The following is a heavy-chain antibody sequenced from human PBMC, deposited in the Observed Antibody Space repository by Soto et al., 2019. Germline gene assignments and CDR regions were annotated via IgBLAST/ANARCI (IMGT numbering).Heavy chain of an antibody. CDR2: ILCLNDRK. D-gene: IGHD2-2*02. J-gene: IGHJ4*02. Sequence: QVHLVQSGAEVKTPGASVTISCKASGYTFSDYGIHWIRQAPGQRPEWLGWILCLNDRKEYSQKFQGIISLTRDTSASTAYTGLSRLRSEDTAVYYCARGRRTCTEKTCYTDFDFWGQRSLVSVSS. V-gene: IGHV1-3*01. CDR3: ARGRRTCTEKTCYTDFDF. CDR1: GYTFSDYG.